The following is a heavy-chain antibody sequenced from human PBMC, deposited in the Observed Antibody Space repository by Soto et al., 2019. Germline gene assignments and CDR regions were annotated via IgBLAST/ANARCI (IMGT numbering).Heavy chain of an antibody. Sequence: SETLSLTCTVSGGSISSYYWSWIRQPPGKGLEWIGYIYYSGSTNYNPSLKSRVTISVDTSKNQFSLKLSSVTAADTAVYYWARLHTTVRYDWFDPWGQGTLVTVSS. CDR2: IYYSGST. CDR3: ARLHTTVRYDWFDP. CDR1: GGSISSYY. D-gene: IGHD4-17*01. V-gene: IGHV4-59*01. J-gene: IGHJ5*02.